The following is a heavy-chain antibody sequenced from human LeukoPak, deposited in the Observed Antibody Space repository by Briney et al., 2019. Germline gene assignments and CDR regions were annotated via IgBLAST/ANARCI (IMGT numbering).Heavy chain of an antibody. CDR2: IIPILGIA. V-gene: IGHV1-69*04. CDR3: ARDDDYGGNSGAHFQH. D-gene: IGHD4-23*01. Sequence: ASVKVSCKASGGTFSSYAISWVRQAPGQGLEWMGRIIPILGIANYAQKFQGRVTITTDTSTSTAYMELRSLRSDDTAVYYCARDDDYGGNSGAHFQHWGQGTLVTVSS. CDR1: GGTFSSYA. J-gene: IGHJ1*01.